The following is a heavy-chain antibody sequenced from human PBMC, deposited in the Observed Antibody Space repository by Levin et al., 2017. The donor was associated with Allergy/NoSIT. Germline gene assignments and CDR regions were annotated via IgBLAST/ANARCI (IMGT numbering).Heavy chain of an antibody. D-gene: IGHD3-10*01. CDR2: IKQDGSEK. J-gene: IGHJ4*02. CDR3: ARENYGSGSYYISNFDY. CDR1: GFTFSSYW. V-gene: IGHV3-7*01. Sequence: GGSLRLSCAASGFTFSSYWMSWVRQAPGKGLEWVANIKQDGSEKYYVDSVKGRFTISRDNAKNSLYLQMNSLRAEDTAVYYCARENYGSGSYYISNFDYWGQGTLVTVSS.